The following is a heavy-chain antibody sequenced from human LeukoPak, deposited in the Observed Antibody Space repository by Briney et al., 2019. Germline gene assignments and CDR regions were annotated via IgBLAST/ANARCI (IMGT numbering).Heavy chain of an antibody. CDR2: INPDGNKK. J-gene: IGHJ4*02. V-gene: IGHV3-7*01. CDR3: ARDLAYSRLDY. Sequence: GGSLRLSCAVSGHTFSSSWMDWVRQAPGKGLEWVASINPDGNKKYSADSVKGRFTISRDNAENSLYLQMNSLRVEDTAFYYCARDLAYSRLDYWGQGMLVTVSS. CDR1: GHTFSSSW. D-gene: IGHD5-18*01.